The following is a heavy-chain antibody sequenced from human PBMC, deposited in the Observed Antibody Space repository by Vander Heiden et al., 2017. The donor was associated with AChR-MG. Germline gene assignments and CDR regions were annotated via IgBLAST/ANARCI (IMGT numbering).Heavy chain of an antibody. J-gene: IGHJ6*02. D-gene: IGHD3-16*02. CDR3: ARRDPSSFLDV. CDR1: GFTFSSSP. CDR2: LSADGTSK. V-gene: IGHV3-30-3*01. Sequence: QVQLVESGGGLVKPGGSLSRSCAASGFTFSSSPMHWVRPVPGKGLECVAALSADGTSKLYVDSVKGRFIISRDNSKNLRNLEMNSLRDEDTAVDYCARRDPSSFLDVWGPGTTVTVS.